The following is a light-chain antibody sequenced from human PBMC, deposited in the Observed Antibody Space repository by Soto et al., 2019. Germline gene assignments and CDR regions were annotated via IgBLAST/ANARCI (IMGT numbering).Light chain of an antibody. CDR3: CSYAGSFTYV. CDR1: SSDVGGYKY. CDR2: DVN. V-gene: IGLV2-11*01. J-gene: IGLJ1*01. Sequence: QSALTQPRSVSGSPGQSVTMSCTGTSSDVGGYKYVSWYQQHPGKAPKLMLYDVNERPSGVPDRFSGSKSGNTASLTISGLQAEDEADYYCCSYAGSFTYVFGTGTKVTVL.